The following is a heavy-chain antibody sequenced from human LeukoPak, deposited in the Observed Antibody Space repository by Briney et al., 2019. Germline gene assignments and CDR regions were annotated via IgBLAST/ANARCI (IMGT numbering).Heavy chain of an antibody. CDR2: ISGSGGST. CDR3: AKDRGGAYDY. V-gene: IGHV3-23*01. CDR1: GFTFSTYA. Sequence: GGSLRLSCAASGFTFSTYAMSLVRQAPGKGLEWVSAISGSGGSTYYADSVKGRFTFSRDNSKNTLYLQMNSLRAEDTAVYYCAKDRGGAYDYWGQGTLVTVSS. J-gene: IGHJ4*02. D-gene: IGHD3-16*01.